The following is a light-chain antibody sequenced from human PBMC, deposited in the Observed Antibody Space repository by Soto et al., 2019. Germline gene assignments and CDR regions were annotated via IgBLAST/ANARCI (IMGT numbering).Light chain of an antibody. V-gene: IGLV2-14*01. CDR1: SSDVGGYNY. Sequence: QSALTQPASVSGSPGQSITISCTGTSSDVGGYNYVSWYQQHPGKAPKLMIDDVSNRPSGVSNRFSGSKSGNTASLTISGLQAEDAADYYCSSYTSSSKVFGPGTQLTVL. CDR2: DVS. J-gene: IGLJ1*01. CDR3: SSYTSSSKV.